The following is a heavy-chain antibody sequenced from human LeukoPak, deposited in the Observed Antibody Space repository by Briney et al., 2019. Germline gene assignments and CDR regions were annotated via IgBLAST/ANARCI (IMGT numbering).Heavy chain of an antibody. V-gene: IGHV4-34*01. Sequence: SETLSLTCAVYGGSFSGYYWSWIRQPPGKGLEWIGEINHSGSTNYNPSLKSRVTISVDTSKNQFSLKLSSVTAADTAVYYCARGPNCSSTSSYQDFDYWGQGTLVTVSS. J-gene: IGHJ4*02. CDR1: GGSFSGYY. D-gene: IGHD2-2*01. CDR2: INHSGST. CDR3: ARGPNCSSTSSYQDFDY.